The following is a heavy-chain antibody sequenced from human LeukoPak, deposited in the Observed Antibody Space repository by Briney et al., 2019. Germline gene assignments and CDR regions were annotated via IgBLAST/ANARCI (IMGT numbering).Heavy chain of an antibody. CDR2: IWRDGSNK. Sequence: PGGSLRLSCVASGFTFSTYAMHWVRQAPGEGLEWVAMIWRDGSNKFYTDSVKGRFTISRDNFKNTLYLQMNSLRVEDTAMYYCAKVGATQIYYYYMDVWGKGTTVTVSS. CDR1: GFTFSTYA. V-gene: IGHV3-33*06. J-gene: IGHJ6*03. D-gene: IGHD1-26*01. CDR3: AKVGATQIYYYYMDV.